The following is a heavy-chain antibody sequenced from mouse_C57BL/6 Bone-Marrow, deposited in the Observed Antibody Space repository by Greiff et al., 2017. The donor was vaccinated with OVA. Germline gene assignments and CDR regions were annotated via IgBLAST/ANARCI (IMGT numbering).Heavy chain of an antibody. CDR3: ARHEAYYSNRGWYFDV. D-gene: IGHD2-5*01. CDR2: FYPGSGSI. V-gene: IGHV1-62-2*01. J-gene: IGHJ1*03. CDR1: GYTFTEYT. Sequence: LVESGAELVKPGASVKLSCKASGYTFTEYTIHWVKQRSGQGLEWIGWFYPGSGSIKYNEKFKDKATLTADKSSSTVYMELSRLTSEDSAVYFCARHEAYYSNRGWYFDVWGTGTTVTVSS.